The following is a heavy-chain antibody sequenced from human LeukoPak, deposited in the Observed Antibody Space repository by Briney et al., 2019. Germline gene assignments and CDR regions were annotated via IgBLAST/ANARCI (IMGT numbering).Heavy chain of an antibody. D-gene: IGHD2/OR15-2a*01. CDR1: GNYW. Sequence: GGSLRLSCAASGNYWMHWVRQVPGKGLVWVSHINSDGSWTSYADSVKGRFTISKDNAKNTVYLQMNSLRAEDTVVYYCVSFYETYWGRGTLVTVSS. V-gene: IGHV3-74*01. J-gene: IGHJ4*02. CDR2: INSDGSWT. CDR3: VSFYETY.